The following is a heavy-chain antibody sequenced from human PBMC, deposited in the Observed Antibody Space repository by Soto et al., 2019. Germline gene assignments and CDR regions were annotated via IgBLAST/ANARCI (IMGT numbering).Heavy chain of an antibody. D-gene: IGHD2-2*01. Sequence: ASVKVSCKSSKGTFSSYTISWARQAPGQGLAWMGIISPSGGRTSYAQKYQGRVTMTRDTSTSTVYMELSSLRSEDTAVYYCARVDIVVVPAAARDHYYYYMDVWGKGTTVTVSS. V-gene: IGHV1-46*01. J-gene: IGHJ6*03. CDR2: ISPSGGRT. CDR1: KGTFSSYT. CDR3: ARVDIVVVPAAARDHYYYYMDV.